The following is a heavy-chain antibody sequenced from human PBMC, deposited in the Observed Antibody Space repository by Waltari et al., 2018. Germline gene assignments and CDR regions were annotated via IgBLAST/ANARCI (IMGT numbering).Heavy chain of an antibody. Sequence: EVQLVESGGGLVQPGGSLRLSCAASGFTFSSYWMSWVRQAPGKGLEWVANIKQDGSEKYYVDSVKGRFTISRDNAKNSLYLQMNSLRAEDTAVYYCARFGIPWFRGGAMAGAFDIWGQGTMVTVSS. D-gene: IGHD3-10*01. CDR1: GFTFSSYW. CDR2: IKQDGSEK. CDR3: ARFGIPWFRGGAMAGAFDI. J-gene: IGHJ3*02. V-gene: IGHV3-7*01.